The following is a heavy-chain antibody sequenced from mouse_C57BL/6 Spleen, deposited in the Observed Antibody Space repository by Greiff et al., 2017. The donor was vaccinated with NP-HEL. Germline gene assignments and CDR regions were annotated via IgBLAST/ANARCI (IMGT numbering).Heavy chain of an antibody. Sequence: QVQLQQPGAELVKPGASVKLSCKASGYTFTSYWMQWVKQRPGQGLEWIGEIDPSDSYTNYNQKFKGKATLTVDTSSSTAYMQLSSLTSEDSAVYYCARGWDYQGHFDYWGQGTTLTVSS. CDR2: IDPSDSYT. V-gene: IGHV1-50*01. CDR1: GYTFTSYW. J-gene: IGHJ2*01. CDR3: ARGWDYQGHFDY. D-gene: IGHD2-4*01.